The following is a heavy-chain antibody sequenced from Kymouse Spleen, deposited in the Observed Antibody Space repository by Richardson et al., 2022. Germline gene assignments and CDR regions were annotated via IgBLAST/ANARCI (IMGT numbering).Heavy chain of an antibody. Sequence: EVQLVESGGGLVKPGGSLRLSCAASGFTFSNAWMSWVRQAPGKGLEWVGRIKSKTDGGTTDYAAPVKGRFTISRDDSKNTLYLQMNSLKTEDTAVYYCTTDRDITGTHFDYWGQGTLVTVSS. CDR1: GFTFSNAW. V-gene: IGHV3-15*01. CDR2: IKSKTDGGTT. D-gene: IGHD1-7*01. CDR3: TTDRDITGTHFDY. J-gene: IGHJ4*02.